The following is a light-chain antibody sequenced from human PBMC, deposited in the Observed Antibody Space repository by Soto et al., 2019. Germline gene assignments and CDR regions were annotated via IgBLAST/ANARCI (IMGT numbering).Light chain of an antibody. CDR3: SSYTSSSALV. Sequence: QSALTQPASVSGSPGQSITISCTGTSSDVGGYNYVSWYQQHPGKAPKLMIYEVSNRPSGVSNRFSGSKSGDAASLTISGLQAEDEADYYCSSYTSSSALVFGTGPKVTVL. V-gene: IGLV2-14*01. CDR1: SSDVGGYNY. CDR2: EVS. J-gene: IGLJ1*01.